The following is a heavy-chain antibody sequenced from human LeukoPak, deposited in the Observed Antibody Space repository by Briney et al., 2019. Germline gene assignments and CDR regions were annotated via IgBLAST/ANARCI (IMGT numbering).Heavy chain of an antibody. CDR3: ANRRGTSGWSEGYFDY. D-gene: IGHD6-19*01. CDR2: IYWDDDK. Sequence: SGPTLVKPTQTLTLTCTFSGFSLSTSGVGVGWIRQPPGKAPEWLALIYWDDDKRYSPSLKSRLTITKDTSKNQVVLTMTNVDPLDTATYYCANRRGTSGWSEGYFDYWGQRTLVTVSS. V-gene: IGHV2-5*02. J-gene: IGHJ4*02. CDR1: GFSLSTSGVG.